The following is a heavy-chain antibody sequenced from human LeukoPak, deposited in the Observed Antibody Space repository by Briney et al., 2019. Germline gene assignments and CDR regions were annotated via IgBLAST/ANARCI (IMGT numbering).Heavy chain of an antibody. CDR1: GFTFSSYA. J-gene: IGHJ4*02. D-gene: IGHD6-13*01. Sequence: PGGSLRLSCAASGFTFSSYAMRWVRQAPGKGGEWVAVISYDGSNKYYADSVKAPFTISRDNSKNTLYLQMNSLRAEDTAVYYCARDPAAGWIDYWGQGTLVTVSS. V-gene: IGHV3-30*01. CDR2: ISYDGSNK. CDR3: ARDPAAGWIDY.